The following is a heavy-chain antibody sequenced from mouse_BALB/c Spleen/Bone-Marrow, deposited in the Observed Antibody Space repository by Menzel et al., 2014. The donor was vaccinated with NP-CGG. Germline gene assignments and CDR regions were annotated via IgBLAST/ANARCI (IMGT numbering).Heavy chain of an antibody. CDR2: ISYDGSN. CDR1: GYSITSGYY. D-gene: IGHD2-1*01. V-gene: IGHV3-6*02. J-gene: IGHJ4*01. CDR3: ARYGNYNAMDY. Sequence: VQLKESGPGLVKPSQSLSLPCSVTGYSITSGYYWNWIRQFPGNKPEWMGYISYDGSNNYNPSLKNRISITRDTSKNQFFLKLNSVTTEDTATYYCARYGNYNAMDYWGQGTSVTVSS.